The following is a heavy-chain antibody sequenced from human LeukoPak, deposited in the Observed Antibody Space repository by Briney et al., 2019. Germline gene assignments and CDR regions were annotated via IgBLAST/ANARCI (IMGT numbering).Heavy chain of an antibody. J-gene: IGHJ4*02. Sequence: GGFLRLSCAASGFTFSSYWMHWVRQAPGKGLVWVSRINSDGSSTSYADSVKGRFTISRDNAKNTLYLQMNGLRAEDTAVYYCARDREGYIPNDWGQGTLVTVSS. D-gene: IGHD6-13*01. CDR2: INSDGSST. CDR3: ARDREGYIPND. V-gene: IGHV3-74*01. CDR1: GFTFSSYW.